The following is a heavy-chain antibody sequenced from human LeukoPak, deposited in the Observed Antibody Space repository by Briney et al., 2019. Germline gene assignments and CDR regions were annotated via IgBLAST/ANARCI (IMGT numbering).Heavy chain of an antibody. V-gene: IGHV3-33*01. Sequence: PGGSLRLSCAASGFTFSSYGMHWVRQAPGKGLEWVAVIWYDGSNKYYADSVKGRFTISRDNSKNTLYLQMNSLRAEDTAVYYCARGPFPYYGMDVWGRGTTVTVSS. CDR1: GFTFSSYG. CDR3: ARGPFPYYGMDV. J-gene: IGHJ6*02. CDR2: IWYDGSNK.